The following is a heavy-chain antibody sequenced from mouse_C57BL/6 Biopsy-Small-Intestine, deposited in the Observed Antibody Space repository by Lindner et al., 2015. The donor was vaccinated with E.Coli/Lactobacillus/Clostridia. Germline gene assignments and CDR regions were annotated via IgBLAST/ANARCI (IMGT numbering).Heavy chain of an antibody. Sequence: VQLQESGPELVKPGASVKISCRASGYAFSSSWMSWVKQRPGKGLEWIGRIYPGDGDTNYNGKFKDKAALTADKSSNTAYMQLSSLTSEDSAVYFCAKGTRGDYWGQGTTLTVSS. CDR1: GYAFSSSW. CDR2: IYPGDGDT. J-gene: IGHJ2*01. V-gene: IGHV1-82*01. CDR3: AKGTRGDY.